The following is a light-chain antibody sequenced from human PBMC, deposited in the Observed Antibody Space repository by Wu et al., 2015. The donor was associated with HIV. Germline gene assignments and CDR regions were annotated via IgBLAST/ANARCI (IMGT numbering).Light chain of an antibody. CDR1: QSVSSN. J-gene: IGKJ1*01. V-gene: IGKV3-15*01. Sequence: EIVMTQSPATLSVSPGERATLSCRASQSVSSNLAWYQQKPGQAPRLLIYGASTRATGIPARFSGSGPGTEFTLTISSMQSEDFAVYYCQQYNNWPLRFGQGTKVEIK. CDR2: GAS. CDR3: QQYNNWPLR.